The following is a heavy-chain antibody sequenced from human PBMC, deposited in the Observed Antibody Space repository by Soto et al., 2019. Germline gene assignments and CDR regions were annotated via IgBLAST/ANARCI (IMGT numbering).Heavy chain of an antibody. Sequence: EVQLVESGGGLVQPGGSLRLSCAASGFTVSSNYMTWVRQAPGKGLEWVSVIYSGGGTYHADSVKGRFPISRDTAKNTLYLQMNSLRTDDTAVYYCARGGNEQNDYWGQGTLVTVSS. CDR1: GFTVSSNY. D-gene: IGHD1-1*01. CDR3: ARGGNEQNDY. V-gene: IGHV3-66*01. J-gene: IGHJ4*02. CDR2: IYSGGGT.